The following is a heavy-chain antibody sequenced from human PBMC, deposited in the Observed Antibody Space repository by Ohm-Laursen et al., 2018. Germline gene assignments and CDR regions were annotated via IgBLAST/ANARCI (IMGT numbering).Heavy chain of an antibody. CDR1: GESSSGYF. Sequence: TLSLTCVVNGESSSGYFWNWIRQPPGKGLEWIGEINQSGSTKYNPSLKRRVTLSADSSNSQFPLRLTSVTAADTATYYCARGSGFFKLDVWGQETTVTVSS. J-gene: IGHJ6*02. D-gene: IGHD6-19*01. CDR3: ARGSGFFKLDV. V-gene: IGHV4-34*01. CDR2: INQSGST.